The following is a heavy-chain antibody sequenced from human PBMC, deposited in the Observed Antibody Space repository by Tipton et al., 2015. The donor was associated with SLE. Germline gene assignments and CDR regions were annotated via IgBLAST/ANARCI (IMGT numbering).Heavy chain of an antibody. CDR2: ISSGDTS. J-gene: IGHJ4*02. V-gene: IGHV3-48*03. CDR3: AHRGTSSGYYYYFDY. D-gene: IGHD3-22*01. Sequence: SLRLSCTASGFSVRSSEMNWVRQAPGRGLEWVSYISSGDTSYYADSVKGRFTISRDNSKNTLYLQMNSLRAEDTAVYYCAHRGTSSGYYYYFDYWGQGTLVTVSS. CDR1: GFSVRSSE.